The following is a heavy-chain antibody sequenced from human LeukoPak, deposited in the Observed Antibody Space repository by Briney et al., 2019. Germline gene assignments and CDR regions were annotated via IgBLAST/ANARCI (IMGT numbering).Heavy chain of an antibody. CDR2: INSDGSST. CDR1: GFTFSSYW. CDR3: ARVLKTPRAFDI. V-gene: IGHV3-74*01. Sequence: PGGSLRLXCAASGFTFSSYWMHWVRHAPGKGLVWVSRINSDGSSTSYADSVKGRFTISRDNAKNTLYLQMNSLRAEDTAVYYCARVLKTPRAFDIWGQGTMVTVSS. J-gene: IGHJ3*02. D-gene: IGHD2-15*01.